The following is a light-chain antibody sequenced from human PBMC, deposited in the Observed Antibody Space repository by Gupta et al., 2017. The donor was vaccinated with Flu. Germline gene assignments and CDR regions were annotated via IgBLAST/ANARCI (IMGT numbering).Light chain of an antibody. Sequence: QSALTQPASVSGSPGQSITISCTGTSSDIGSYNYVSWYQQHPGQAPKLLSDGVTNRPSGVSNRFSASKSGDTASLTISGLQAEDEADYYCTSCISSSTLVFGGGTKLTVL. CDR1: SSDIGSYNY. J-gene: IGLJ2*01. CDR3: TSCISSSTLV. V-gene: IGLV2-14*01. CDR2: GVT.